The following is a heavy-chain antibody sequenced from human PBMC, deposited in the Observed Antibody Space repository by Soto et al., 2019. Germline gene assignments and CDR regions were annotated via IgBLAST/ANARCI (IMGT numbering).Heavy chain of an antibody. J-gene: IGHJ1*01. CDR1: GGSFSGYY. CDR3: AFLPSRSANDFHH. V-gene: IGHV4-34*01. D-gene: IGHD2-2*01. CDR2: INHSGST. Sequence: SETLSLTCAVYGGSFSGYYWSWIRQPPGKGLEWIGEINHSGSTNYNPSLKSRVTISVDTSKNQFSLKLSSVTAADTAVYYCAFLPSRSANDFHHWGQGTLVTVSS.